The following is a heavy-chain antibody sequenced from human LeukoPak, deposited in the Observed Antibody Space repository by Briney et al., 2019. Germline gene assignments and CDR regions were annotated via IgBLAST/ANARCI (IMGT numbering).Heavy chain of an antibody. D-gene: IGHD7-27*01. CDR3: ARQTGDDALDI. Sequence: ASVKVSCKASGYTLTGHYIHWVRQAPGQGLEWMGWISPHSGFTMYPQRFQGRVTMATDTSISTAFLEVRRLRSDDTAAYYCARQTGDDALDIWGQGTTVTVSS. J-gene: IGHJ6*02. CDR2: ISPHSGFT. CDR1: GYTLTGHY. V-gene: IGHV1-2*02.